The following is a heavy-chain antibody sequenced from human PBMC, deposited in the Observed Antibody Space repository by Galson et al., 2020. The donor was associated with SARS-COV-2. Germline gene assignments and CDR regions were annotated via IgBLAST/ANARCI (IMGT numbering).Heavy chain of an antibody. CDR1: GYSFTNYW. J-gene: IGHJ4*02. CDR2: IYPDDSDT. V-gene: IGHV5-51*01. CDR3: ARRFHRDGYNYEIDY. D-gene: IGHD5-12*01. Sequence: GESLKISCKGSGYSFTNYWIGWVRQMPGKGLEWMGIIYPDDSDTRSSPSFQGQVTISADNSISTAYLQWRSLKASDTAMYYCARRFHRDGYNYEIDYWGQGTLVTVSS.